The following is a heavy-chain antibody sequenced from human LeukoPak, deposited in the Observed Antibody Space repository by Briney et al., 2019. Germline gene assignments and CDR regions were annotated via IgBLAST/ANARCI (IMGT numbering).Heavy chain of an antibody. Sequence: SETLSLTCTVSGGSISSSSYYWGWIRQPPGKGLEWIGSIYYSGSTYYNPSLKSRVTMSVDTSKNQFSLKLSSVTAADTAVYHCARDNWNYGSSMDVWGQGTTVTVSS. J-gene: IGHJ6*02. V-gene: IGHV4-39*07. CDR1: GGSISSSSYY. CDR2: IYYSGST. D-gene: IGHD1-7*01. CDR3: ARDNWNYGSSMDV.